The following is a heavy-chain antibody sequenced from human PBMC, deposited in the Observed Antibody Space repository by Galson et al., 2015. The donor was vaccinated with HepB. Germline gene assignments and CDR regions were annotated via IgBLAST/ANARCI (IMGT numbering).Heavy chain of an antibody. V-gene: IGHV3-21*06. CDR3: ARSSVAARPYWFDS. D-gene: IGHD6-6*01. CDR1: EVTFGRYC. J-gene: IGHJ5*01. Sequence: SLRLSCAASEVTFGRYCVNWVRQAPGKGLEWVSSISASSSYIFYADSVKGRFFISRDNARNTLFLQMNSLTAEDTAVYYCARSSVAARPYWFDSWGQGTLVTVTS. CDR2: ISASSSYI.